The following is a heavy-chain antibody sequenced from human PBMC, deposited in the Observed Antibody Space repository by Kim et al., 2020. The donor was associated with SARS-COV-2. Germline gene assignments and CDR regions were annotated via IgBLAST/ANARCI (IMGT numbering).Heavy chain of an antibody. CDR3: AREARIVVVPAANNWFDP. V-gene: IGHV4-39*07. J-gene: IGHJ5*02. CDR1: GGSISSTDYY. Sequence: SETLSLTCTVSGGSISSTDYYWGWIRQPPGKGLEWIGSIYYSGSTYYNSSLKSRVTISVDTSKNQFSLKLSSVTAADTAVYYCAREARIVVVPAANNWFDPWGQGTLVTVSS. CDR2: IYYSGST. D-gene: IGHD2-2*01.